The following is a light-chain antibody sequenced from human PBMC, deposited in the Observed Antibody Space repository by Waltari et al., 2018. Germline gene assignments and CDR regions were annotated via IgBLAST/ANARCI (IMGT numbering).Light chain of an antibody. V-gene: IGKV1-12*01. CDR1: QDISSR. CDR2: DAS. CDR3: QQVNSFPRT. Sequence: DIQMTQSPSSVSASVGDRVTLTCRASQDISSRLAWYQKKPGKAPKLLIFDASSLHSGVPSRFSGRGSGTDFTLTIRSLQPEDFATYYCQQVNSFPRTFGQGTKVEVK. J-gene: IGKJ1*01.